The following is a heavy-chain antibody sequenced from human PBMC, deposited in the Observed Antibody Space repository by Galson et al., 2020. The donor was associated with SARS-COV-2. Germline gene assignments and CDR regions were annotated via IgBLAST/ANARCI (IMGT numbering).Heavy chain of an antibody. CDR3: ARILAAAGTGSDY. Sequence: SGPTLVKPPQTLTLTCTFSGFSLSTSGMCVSWIRQPPGKALEWLARIDRDDDKYYSTSLKTRLTISKNTSKNQVVLTMTNMDPVDTATYYCARILAAAGTGSDYWGQGTLVTVSS. CDR1: GFSLSTSGMC. CDR2: IDRDDDK. V-gene: IGHV2-70*11. J-gene: IGHJ4*02. D-gene: IGHD6-13*01.